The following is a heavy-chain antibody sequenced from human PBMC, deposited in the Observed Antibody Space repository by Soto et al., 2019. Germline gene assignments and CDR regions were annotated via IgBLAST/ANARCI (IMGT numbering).Heavy chain of an antibody. J-gene: IGHJ6*02. CDR1: GLTFSSFG. Sequence: GGSLRLSCTTYGLTFSSFGMHWVRQAPGKGLQWVAVISYDGSEKYYADSVRGRFTISRDNSKNTLYLQMNSLRAEDAAVYYCAKDLMDIVLVPAASYYYYGMDVCGQGTTVPVSS. CDR2: ISYDGSEK. CDR3: AKDLMDIVLVPAASYYYYGMDV. D-gene: IGHD2-2*03. V-gene: IGHV3-30*18.